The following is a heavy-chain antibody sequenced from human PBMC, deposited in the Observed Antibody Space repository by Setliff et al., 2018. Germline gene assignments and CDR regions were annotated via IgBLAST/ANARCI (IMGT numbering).Heavy chain of an antibody. V-gene: IGHV1-8*03. D-gene: IGHD2-15*01. CDR3: ARGSRSGGKGGYNWLDP. J-gene: IGHJ5*02. CDR1: GYTFTSYD. CDR2: MNPNSGHT. Sequence: ASVKVSCKASGYTFTSYDINWVRQATGQGLEWMGWMNPNSGHTGYAQKFQGRVTITRNTSISTTYMELSSLRSEDTAVYYCARGSRSGGKGGYNWLDPWGQGTLVTVS.